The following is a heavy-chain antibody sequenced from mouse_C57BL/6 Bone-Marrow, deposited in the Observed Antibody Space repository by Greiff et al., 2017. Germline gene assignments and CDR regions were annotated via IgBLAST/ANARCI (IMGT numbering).Heavy chain of an antibody. V-gene: IGHV1-53*01. J-gene: IGHJ2*01. CDR1: AYTFTSYW. Sequence: QVQLHQLGTELLNPGASLKLSCKPSAYTFTSYWMHWLKQSPGQGLEWIGNINPSYVGTTSNEKFKSKATLTVDKSSSTAYMHLSSLTSEDSAVYYCARGDYVRRYFDYWGQGTTLTVSS. CDR3: ARGDYVRRYFDY. CDR2: INPSYVGT. D-gene: IGHD2-4*01.